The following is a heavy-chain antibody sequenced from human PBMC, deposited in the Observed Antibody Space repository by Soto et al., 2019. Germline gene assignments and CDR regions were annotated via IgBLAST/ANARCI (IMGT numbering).Heavy chain of an antibody. J-gene: IGHJ6*03. CDR1: GFTFSTYG. D-gene: IGHD3-10*01. Sequence: GGSLRLSCVTSGFTFSTYGMTCVRQAPGKGLEWVSYGGSGGSRYYAESVKGRFTISRDNSKDTLSLEMNSLRAEDTATHYCVKFRGRAYPYYYMDVWGKGTTVTVSS. CDR3: VKFRGRAYPYYYMDV. V-gene: IGHV3-23*01. CDR2: GGSGGSR.